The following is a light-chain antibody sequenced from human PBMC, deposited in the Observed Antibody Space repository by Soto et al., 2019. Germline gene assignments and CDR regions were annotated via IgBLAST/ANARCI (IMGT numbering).Light chain of an antibody. J-gene: IGKJ1*01. CDR3: QQRSNWPS. CDR2: DAS. CDR1: QSVSSY. V-gene: IGKV3-11*01. Sequence: EIVLTQSPATLSLSPGERATLSCRASQSVSSYLAWYQQKPGQAPRLLIYDASNRATGIPARFSVSGSGTDFTLTISSLEPEDFAVYYCQQRSNWPSFGQGTKV.